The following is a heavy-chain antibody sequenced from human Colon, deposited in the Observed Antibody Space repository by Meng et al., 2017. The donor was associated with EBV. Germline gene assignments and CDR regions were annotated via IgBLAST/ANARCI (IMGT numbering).Heavy chain of an antibody. CDR3: ALCTKSRFDP. CDR1: ALSLSASEVV. D-gene: IGHD2-2*01. V-gene: IGHV2-5*01. Sequence: IISEDSCPTLMKPTHTLTLPSTFSALSLSASEVVLGLIRQPQGKALERLEVIYVHDDKHYSPTLKSRLSITKDTYKYRVVLTVTSMEAVYTATYYRALCTKSRFDPWGQGTLVTVSS. J-gene: IGHJ5*02. CDR2: IYVHDDK.